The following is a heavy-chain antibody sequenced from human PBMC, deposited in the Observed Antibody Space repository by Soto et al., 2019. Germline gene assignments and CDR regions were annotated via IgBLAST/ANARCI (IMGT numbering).Heavy chain of an antibody. CDR3: ARDLSSGPIHYYYGMDV. J-gene: IGHJ6*02. Sequence: PGGSLRLSCAASGFTFSSYAMHWVRQAPGKGLEWVAVISYDGSNKYYADSVKGRFTISRDNSKNTLYLQMNSLRAEDTAVYYCARDLSSGPIHYYYGMDVWGQGTTVTVSS. D-gene: IGHD1-26*01. V-gene: IGHV3-30-3*01. CDR2: ISYDGSNK. CDR1: GFTFSSYA.